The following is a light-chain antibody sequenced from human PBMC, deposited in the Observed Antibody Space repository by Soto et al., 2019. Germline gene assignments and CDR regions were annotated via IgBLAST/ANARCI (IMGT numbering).Light chain of an antibody. Sequence: EIVLTQSPGTLSLSPGERATLSCRASHSVSSIYFAWYQQKRGQAPRLLIYGVSSRATGIPDRFSGSGSGTDFTLTISRLEPEDSAVYYCEQYGSSPRTFGQGTKVDIK. CDR1: HSVSSIY. CDR3: EQYGSSPRT. J-gene: IGKJ1*01. V-gene: IGKV3-20*01. CDR2: GVS.